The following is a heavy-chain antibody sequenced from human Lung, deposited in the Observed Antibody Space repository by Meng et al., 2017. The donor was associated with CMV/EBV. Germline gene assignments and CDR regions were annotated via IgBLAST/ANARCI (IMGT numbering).Heavy chain of an antibody. J-gene: IGHJ1*01. V-gene: IGHV4-4*02. CDR2: IPHRGSS. Sequence: QVRLRESGPALVKPSETRSLTCAVSGDSITNHNWWAWVRQPPGKGLEWIGEIPHRGSSAYNPSLKSRVSMSIDKSKNQFSLKLTSVTAADMAVYHCLRRSGGSVWGQGTLVTVSS. CDR3: LRRSGGSV. CDR1: GDSITNHNW. D-gene: IGHD3-10*01.